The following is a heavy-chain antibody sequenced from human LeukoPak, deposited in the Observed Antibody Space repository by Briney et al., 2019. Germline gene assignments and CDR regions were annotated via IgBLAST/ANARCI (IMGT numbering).Heavy chain of an antibody. Sequence: ASVTVSCKASGYTFTSYGISWVRQAPGQGLEWMGWISAYNGNTHYAQKLQGRVTMTTDTSTSTVYMELRSLRSDDTAVYYCARDRTMVGGVDYWGQGTLVTVSS. CDR1: GYTFTSYG. CDR3: ARDRTMVGGVDY. J-gene: IGHJ4*02. D-gene: IGHD4/OR15-4a*01. CDR2: ISAYNGNT. V-gene: IGHV1-18*01.